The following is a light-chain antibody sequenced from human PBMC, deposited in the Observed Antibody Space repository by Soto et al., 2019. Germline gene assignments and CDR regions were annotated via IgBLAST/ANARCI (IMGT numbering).Light chain of an antibody. V-gene: IGLV2-14*03. Sequence: QSVLTQPASGSGSPGQSITISCTGTSSDVGGYNYVSWYQQHPAQAPKLMIYDVSNRHLGVSNRFSGSKSGNTASLTISGLQAEDEAEYYCISYTGSTTLVVFGGGTKLTVL. CDR1: SSDVGGYNY. CDR3: ISYTGSTTLVV. CDR2: DVS. J-gene: IGLJ2*01.